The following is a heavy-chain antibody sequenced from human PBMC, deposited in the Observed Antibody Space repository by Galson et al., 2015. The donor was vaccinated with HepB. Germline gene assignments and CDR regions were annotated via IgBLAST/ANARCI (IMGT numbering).Heavy chain of an antibody. D-gene: IGHD4-17*01. J-gene: IGHJ4*02. CDR1: GGSISIDNYY. V-gene: IGHV4-39*01. CDR2: MYYRGST. CDR3: ARQSGENGFDY. Sequence: ETLSLTCTVSGGSISIDNYYWGWIRQPPGEDLEWIGSMYYRGSTYYNPSLKSRVTISVDTSNNRFSLKLSSVTAADTAMYYCARQSGENGFDYWGQGTLVTVSS.